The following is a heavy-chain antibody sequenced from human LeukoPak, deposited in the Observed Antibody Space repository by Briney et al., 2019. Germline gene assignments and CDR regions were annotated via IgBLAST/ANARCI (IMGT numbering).Heavy chain of an antibody. J-gene: IGHJ4*02. CDR2: IKQDASER. Sequence: GGSLRLSCTASGVTFSSYWRSWVRQAPGKGLEWMANIKQDASERYYVDSVKGRFTISRDNAKNSLYQPMNSLRAEDTAVYYCATPTAGTWHFDYWGQGTLVTVSS. V-gene: IGHV3-7*01. CDR1: GVTFSSYW. D-gene: IGHD1-1*01. CDR3: ATPTAGTWHFDY.